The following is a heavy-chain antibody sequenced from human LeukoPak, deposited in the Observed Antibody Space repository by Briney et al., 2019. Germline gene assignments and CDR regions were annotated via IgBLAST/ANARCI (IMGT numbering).Heavy chain of an antibody. Sequence: GGSLRLSCAASGFTFRSYSMNWVREAPGKGLEWVSSISSSSSYIYYADSVKGRFTISRDNAKNSLYLQMNSLRAEDTAVYYCARGSRGQWLVRVWGQGTLVTVSS. J-gene: IGHJ4*02. V-gene: IGHV3-21*01. CDR1: GFTFRSYS. CDR3: ARGSRGQWLVRV. CDR2: ISSSSSYI. D-gene: IGHD6-19*01.